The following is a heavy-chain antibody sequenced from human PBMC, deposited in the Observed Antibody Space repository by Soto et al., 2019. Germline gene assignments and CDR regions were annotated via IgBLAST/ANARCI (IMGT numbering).Heavy chain of an antibody. CDR1: GFTFSSYS. D-gene: IGHD1-7*01. J-gene: IGHJ4*02. CDR2: ISSSSSTI. CDR3: AKNLQLELRTAPFDY. V-gene: IGHV3-48*01. Sequence: GGSLRLSCAASGFTFSSYSMNWVRQAPGKGLEWVSYISSSSSTIYYADSVKGRFTISRDNAKNSLYLQMNSLRAEDTAVYYCAKNLQLELRTAPFDYWGQGTLVTVSS.